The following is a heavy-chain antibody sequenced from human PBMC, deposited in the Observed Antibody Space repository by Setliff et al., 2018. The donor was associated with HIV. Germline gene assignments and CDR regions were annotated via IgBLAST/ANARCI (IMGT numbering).Heavy chain of an antibody. J-gene: IGHJ4*02. Sequence: SETLSLTCNVSGASISNYYWTWIRQSPGKRLEWLGYITDSGNTNYNPSLKSRVTISADTSKNQFSLQLRSVTAADTAVYYCARATMWFGRLYWGQGYLVTVSS. CDR2: ITDSGNT. CDR1: GASISNYY. CDR3: ARATMWFGRLY. D-gene: IGHD3-10*01. V-gene: IGHV4-59*01.